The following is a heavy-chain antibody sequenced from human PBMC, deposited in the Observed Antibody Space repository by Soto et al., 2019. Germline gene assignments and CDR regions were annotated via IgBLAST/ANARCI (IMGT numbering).Heavy chain of an antibody. V-gene: IGHV3-48*01. CDR1: GFTFSSYS. Sequence: SLRLSCAASGFTFSSYSMNWVRQAPGKGLEWASYISSSSSTIYYADSVKGRFTISRDNAKNSLYLQMNSLRAEDTAVYYCARHPERIAQIGWFDPWGQGTLVTVSS. CDR2: ISSSSSTI. J-gene: IGHJ5*02. D-gene: IGHD6-13*01. CDR3: ARHPERIAQIGWFDP.